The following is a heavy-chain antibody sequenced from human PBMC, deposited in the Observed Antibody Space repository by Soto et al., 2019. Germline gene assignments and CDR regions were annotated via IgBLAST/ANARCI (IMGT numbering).Heavy chain of an antibody. CDR2: IIPILGIA. D-gene: IGHD2-15*01. J-gene: IGHJ5*02. CDR3: ARGVVAATYWFDP. V-gene: IGHV1-69*02. Sequence: QVQLVQSGAEVKKPGSSVKVSCKASGGTFSSYTISWVRQAPGQGLEWMGRIIPILGIANYAQKFQGRVTITADKSTSTAYVELSSLRSEDTAVYYCARGVVAATYWFDPWGQGTLVTVSS. CDR1: GGTFSSYT.